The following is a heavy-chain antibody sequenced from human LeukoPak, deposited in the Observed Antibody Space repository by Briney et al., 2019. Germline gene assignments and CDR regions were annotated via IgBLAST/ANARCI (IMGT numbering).Heavy chain of an antibody. CDR1: GGSISSGSYY. CDR3: ARAVGRWLQRTTYYFDY. J-gene: IGHJ4*02. D-gene: IGHD5-24*01. Sequence: PSETLSLTCTVSGGSISSGSYYWSWIRQPAGKGLEWIGRIYTSGSTNYNPSLKSRVTISVDTSKNQFSLKLSSVTAADTAVYYCARAVGRWLQRTTYYFDYWGQGTLVTVSS. V-gene: IGHV4-61*02. CDR2: IYTSGST.